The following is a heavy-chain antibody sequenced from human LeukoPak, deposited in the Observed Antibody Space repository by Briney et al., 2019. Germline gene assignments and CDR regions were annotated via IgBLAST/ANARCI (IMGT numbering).Heavy chain of an antibody. CDR2: IYHSGST. D-gene: IGHD6-13*01. CDR3: ARRPPRHDSSSWYLYYYYYMDV. Sequence: PSETLSLTCTVSDYSISSSYYWGWIRQPPGKGLEWFGIIYHSGSTYYNPSLKSRVTISVDTSKNQFSLKLSSVTAADTAVYYCARRPPRHDSSSWYLYYYYYMDVWGKGTTVTISS. V-gene: IGHV4-38-2*02. CDR1: DYSISSSYY. J-gene: IGHJ6*03.